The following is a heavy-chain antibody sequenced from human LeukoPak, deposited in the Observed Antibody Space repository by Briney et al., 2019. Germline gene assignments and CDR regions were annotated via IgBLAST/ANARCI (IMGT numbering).Heavy chain of an antibody. CDR2: IYYGGST. CDR3: ARAPRVSGTDY. D-gene: IGHD3-3*01. Sequence: SETLSLTCTVSGGSISSGGYYWSWIRQHPGKGLERIGYIYYGGSTYYNPSLKSRVTISVDTSKNQFSLKLSSVTAADTAVYYCARAPRVSGTDYWGQGTLVTVSS. CDR1: GGSISSGGYY. J-gene: IGHJ4*02. V-gene: IGHV4-31*03.